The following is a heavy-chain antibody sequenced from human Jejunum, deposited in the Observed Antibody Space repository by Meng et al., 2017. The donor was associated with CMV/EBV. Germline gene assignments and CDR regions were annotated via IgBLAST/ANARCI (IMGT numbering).Heavy chain of an antibody. CDR2: IRSKANNYAT. CDR3: SSSCSGATCYDYYGMDV. D-gene: IGHD2-15*01. CDR1: SGSA. V-gene: IGHV3-73*01. Sequence: SGSAVHWVRQASGKGLEWAGRIRSKANNYATAYAASVKGRFTFSRDDSENTAYLQMNSLKTEDTAVYYCSSSCSGATCYDYYGMDVWGQGTTVTVSS. J-gene: IGHJ6*02.